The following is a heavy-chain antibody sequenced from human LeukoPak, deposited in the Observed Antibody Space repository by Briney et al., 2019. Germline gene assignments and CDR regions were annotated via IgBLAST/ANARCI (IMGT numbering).Heavy chain of an antibody. V-gene: IGHV1-69*13. Sequence: GASVKVSCKASGGTFSSYAISWVRQAPGQGLAWMGGIIPIFGTANYEQKFQGRVTITADESTSTAYMKLSSLRSEDTAVYYCARCNSGSYTPPDYYYYYMDVWGKGTTVTISS. CDR1: GGTFSSYA. D-gene: IGHD1-26*01. CDR2: IIPIFGTA. CDR3: ARCNSGSYTPPDYYYYYMDV. J-gene: IGHJ6*03.